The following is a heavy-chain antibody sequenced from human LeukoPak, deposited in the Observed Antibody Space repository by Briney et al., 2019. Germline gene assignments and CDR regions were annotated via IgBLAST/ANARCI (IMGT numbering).Heavy chain of an antibody. J-gene: IGHJ5*02. D-gene: IGHD3-10*01. CDR3: ARSSVVRGIIIDWFDP. V-gene: IGHV4-31*03. Sequence: SETLSLTCTVSGGSISSGGYYWSWIRQHPGKGPEWIGYIYYSGSTYYNPSLKSRVGISVDTSKNQFSLNLSSVTAADTAVYYCARSSVVRGIIIDWFDPWGQGNLVTVSS. CDR2: IYYSGST. CDR1: GGSISSGGYY.